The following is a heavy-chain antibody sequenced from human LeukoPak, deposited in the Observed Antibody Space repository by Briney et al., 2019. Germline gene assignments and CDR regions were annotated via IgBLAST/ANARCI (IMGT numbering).Heavy chain of an antibody. J-gene: IGHJ4*02. D-gene: IGHD2-15*01. Sequence: PGGSLRLSCAASGFTFTSYAMSWVRQAPGKGLEWVSSINSGGSTFYADSVKGRFTISRDNSKNTLYLQMNSLRAADTAVYYCAKRMPYYFDYWGQGTVVTVSS. CDR2: INSGGST. CDR1: GFTFTSYA. V-gene: IGHV3-23*01. CDR3: AKRMPYYFDY.